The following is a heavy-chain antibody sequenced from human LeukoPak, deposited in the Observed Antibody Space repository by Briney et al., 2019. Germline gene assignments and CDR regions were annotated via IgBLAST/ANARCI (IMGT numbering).Heavy chain of an antibody. CDR2: ISAYNGNT. V-gene: IGHV1-18*01. Sequence: ASVKVSCKASVYTFTSSGISWVRQAPGHGLGWMGWISAYNGNTNYAQKLQGRVTMTTDTSTSTAYMELTSLRADDTAVYYCAREGCWSGYEIYYYYGMDVWGQGTTVTASS. CDR3: AREGCWSGYEIYYYYGMDV. CDR1: VYTFTSSG. J-gene: IGHJ6*02. D-gene: IGHD3-3*01.